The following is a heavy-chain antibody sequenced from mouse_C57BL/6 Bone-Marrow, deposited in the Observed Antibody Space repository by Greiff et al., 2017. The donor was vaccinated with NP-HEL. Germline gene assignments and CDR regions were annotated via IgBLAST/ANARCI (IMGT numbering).Heavy chain of an antibody. CDR1: GFTFSSYA. V-gene: IGHV5-4*01. J-gene: IGHJ3*01. CDR3: ARDDYDAWFAY. CDR2: ISDGGSYT. Sequence: EVQGVESGGGLVKPGGSLKLSCAASGFTFSSYAMSWVRQTPEQRLEWVATISDGGSYTYYPDNVKGRFTISRDNAKNNLYLQMSHLKSEDTAMYYCARDDYDAWFAYWGQGTLVTVSA. D-gene: IGHD2-4*01.